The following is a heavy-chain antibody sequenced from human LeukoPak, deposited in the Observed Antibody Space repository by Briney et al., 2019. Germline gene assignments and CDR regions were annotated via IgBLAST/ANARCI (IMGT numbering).Heavy chain of an antibody. CDR1: GFTFSSYD. V-gene: IGHV3-13*01. D-gene: IGHD6-25*01. J-gene: IGHJ6*04. Sequence: GGSLRLSCAASGFTFSSYDMHWVRQATGKGLEWVSAIGTAGDTYYPDSVKGRFTISRDNAKNSLFLQMNSLRGEDTAVYYCARDGTPIYSSGWVYMDVWGRGTTVTITS. CDR2: IGTAGDT. CDR3: ARDGTPIYSSGWVYMDV.